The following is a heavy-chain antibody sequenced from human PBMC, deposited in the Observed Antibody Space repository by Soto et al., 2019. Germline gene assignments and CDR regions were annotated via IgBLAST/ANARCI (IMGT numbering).Heavy chain of an antibody. CDR1: AGSISRYD. CDR3: ARIIRTLAWDGVDV. D-gene: IGHD3-10*01. J-gene: IGHJ6*02. Sequence: QVQLQETGPGLVKASETLSLTCPVSAGSISRYDWGWIRQSPGKGLEWLGYIYNSGSTNYNPSLKSRLTMSVDTSKNQFSLQLSSVTAADTAVYYCARIIRTLAWDGVDVWGQGTRVTV. V-gene: IGHV4-59*01. CDR2: IYNSGST.